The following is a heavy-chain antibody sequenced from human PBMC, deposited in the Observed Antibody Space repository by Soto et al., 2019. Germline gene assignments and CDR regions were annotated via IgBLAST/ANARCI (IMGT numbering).Heavy chain of an antibody. CDR2: TYFRSKWYN. J-gene: IGHJ5*02. CDR3: AREEIATAYNWFDP. Sequence: SPTLSLTCAISGDRVSSNNAAWNWIRQSPSRGLEWLGRTYFRSKWYNDYAVSMKGRIIINPDTSKNQFSLQFNSVTPDDTAVYYCAREEIATAYNWFDPWGQGTLVTVSS. CDR1: GDRVSSNNAA. V-gene: IGHV6-1*01. D-gene: IGHD6-13*01.